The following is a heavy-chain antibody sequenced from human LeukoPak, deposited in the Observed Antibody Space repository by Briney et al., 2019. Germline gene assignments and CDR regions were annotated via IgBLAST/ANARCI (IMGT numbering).Heavy chain of an antibody. CDR1: GGSFSGYY. Sequence: PSETLSLTCAVYGGSFSGYYWSWIRQPPGKGLEWIGEINHSGSTNYNPSLKSRVTISVDTSKNQFSLKLSSVTAADTAVYYCARGWHYYGSGSYYDYWGQGILVTVSS. CDR3: ARGWHYYGSGSYYDY. CDR2: INHSGST. D-gene: IGHD3-10*01. V-gene: IGHV4-34*01. J-gene: IGHJ4*02.